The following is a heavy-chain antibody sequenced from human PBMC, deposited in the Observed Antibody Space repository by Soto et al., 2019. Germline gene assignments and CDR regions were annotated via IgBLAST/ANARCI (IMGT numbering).Heavy chain of an antibody. Sequence: QVQLQESGPGLVKPSETLSLTCNVSGGSIRNYYWSWIRQPPGKGLEWVGYIYYTGSTNYNPSLKSRVTISVDTSKNHFSLKLSSVTAADTAVYYCARGYTDGDYVFGYWGQGTLVTVSS. CDR1: GGSIRNYY. D-gene: IGHD4-17*01. J-gene: IGHJ4*02. V-gene: IGHV4-59*01. CDR2: IYYTGST. CDR3: ARGYTDGDYVFGY.